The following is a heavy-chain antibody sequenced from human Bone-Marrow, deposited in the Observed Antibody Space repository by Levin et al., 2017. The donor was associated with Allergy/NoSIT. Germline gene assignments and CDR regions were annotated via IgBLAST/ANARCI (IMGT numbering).Heavy chain of an antibody. CDR3: AREQQVLGGWIYCFDY. J-gene: IGHJ4*02. D-gene: IGHD6-13*01. Sequence: PSETLSLTCAVSGGSLSGYSWTWIRQPPGKGLEWIGEISHSGVTNYNPSLKSRVTMSLDMSKNQFSLNLSSVTAADTAVYFCAREQQVLGGWIYCFDYWGQGSLVTVTS. CDR2: ISHSGVT. CDR1: GGSLSGYS. V-gene: IGHV4-34*01.